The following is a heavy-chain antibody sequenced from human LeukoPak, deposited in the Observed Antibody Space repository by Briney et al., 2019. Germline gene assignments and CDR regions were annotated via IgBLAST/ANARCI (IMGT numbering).Heavy chain of an antibody. D-gene: IGHD5-24*01. CDR1: GGSFSGYY. V-gene: IGHV4-34*01. CDR3: ARLQDGYLKQYYYYGMDV. J-gene: IGHJ6*02. CDR2: INHSGST. Sequence: SETLSLTCAVYGGSFSGYYWSWIRQPPGKGLEWIGEINHSGSTNYNPSLKSRVTISVDTSKNQFPLKLSSVTAADTAVYYCARLQDGYLKQYYYYGMDVWGQGTTVTVSS.